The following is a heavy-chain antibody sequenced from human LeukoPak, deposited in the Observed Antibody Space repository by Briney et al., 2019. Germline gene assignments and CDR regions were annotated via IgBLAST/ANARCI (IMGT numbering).Heavy chain of an antibody. J-gene: IGHJ4*02. CDR3: ASLTMVTQGYFDS. V-gene: IGHV4-59*08. CDR1: GVSISSYY. D-gene: IGHD4/OR15-4a*01. CDR2: IYYSGST. Sequence: SETLSLTCTVSGVSISSYYWSWIRQPPGKGLEWIGYIYYSGSTNYNPSLKSRLTISVDASKNQFSLKLSSVTATDTAVYYCASLTMVTQGYFDSWGQGTLVSVSS.